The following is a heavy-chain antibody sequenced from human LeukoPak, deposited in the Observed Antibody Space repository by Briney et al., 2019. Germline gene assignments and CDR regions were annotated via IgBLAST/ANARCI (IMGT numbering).Heavy chain of an antibody. CDR3: ASIPGSSTSRYHFDN. CDR2: FFSTGRT. V-gene: IGHV4-39*01. D-gene: IGHD1-14*01. CDR1: GGSVSSSNHH. Sequence: SETLSLTCNVSGGSVSSSNHHWAWIRQSPGMGLEWVGTFFSTGRTSQNPDPSLKGRVTLSVDTSRNQFSLQLRSLTAADTAIFYCASIPGSSTSRYHFDNWGQGTLVTVSS. J-gene: IGHJ4*02.